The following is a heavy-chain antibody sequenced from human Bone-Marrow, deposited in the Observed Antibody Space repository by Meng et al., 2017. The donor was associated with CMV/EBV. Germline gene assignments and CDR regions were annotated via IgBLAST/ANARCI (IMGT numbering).Heavy chain of an antibody. D-gene: IGHD6-6*01. CDR2: MNPNSGHT. Sequence: ASVKVSCKASGYTFTNYDINWVRQATGQGLEWMGWMNPNSGHTGYAQQFQGRVTMTRDTSISTAYMELSRLRSDDTAVYYCAREEYFSSSGDYWGQGTLVTVSS. CDR1: GYTFTNYD. CDR3: AREEYFSSSGDY. V-gene: IGHV1-8*01. J-gene: IGHJ4*02.